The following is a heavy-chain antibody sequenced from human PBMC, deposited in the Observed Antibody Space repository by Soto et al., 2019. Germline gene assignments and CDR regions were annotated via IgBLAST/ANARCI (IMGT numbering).Heavy chain of an antibody. Sequence: LRLSCAASGFTFSSYWMSWVRQAPGKGLEWVANIKQDGSEKYYVDSVKGRFTISRDNAKNSLYLQMNSLRAEDTAVYYCARVGFIAAAGKSWFDHWGQGTLVTVSS. CDR3: ARVGFIAAAGKSWFDH. CDR2: IKQDGSEK. CDR1: GFTFSSYW. J-gene: IGHJ5*02. D-gene: IGHD6-13*01. V-gene: IGHV3-7*01.